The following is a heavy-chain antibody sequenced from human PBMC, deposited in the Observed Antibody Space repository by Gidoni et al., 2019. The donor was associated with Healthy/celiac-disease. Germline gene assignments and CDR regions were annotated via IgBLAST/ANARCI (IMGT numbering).Heavy chain of an antibody. Sequence: EVQLLASGGGLVQPGGSLRLSWATSGFPFSGSAMSWVRQAPGKGLEWVSDISGSGGSTYYADSVKGRFTISRDNSKNTLYLQMNSLRAEDTAVYYCAKDWLYYYDSSGYNAFDIWGQGTMVTVSS. CDR1: GFPFSGSA. D-gene: IGHD3-22*01. CDR3: AKDWLYYYDSSGYNAFDI. V-gene: IGHV3-23*01. J-gene: IGHJ3*02. CDR2: ISGSGGST.